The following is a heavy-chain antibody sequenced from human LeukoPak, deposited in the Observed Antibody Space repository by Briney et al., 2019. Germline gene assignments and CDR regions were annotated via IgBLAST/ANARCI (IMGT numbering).Heavy chain of an antibody. CDR3: VAGDWGARDSFDL. CDR2: IASGGSST. D-gene: IGHD2-21*02. CDR1: GFTFSSFW. V-gene: IGHV3-74*01. J-gene: IGHJ3*01. Sequence: GGSLRLSCAASGFTFSSFWMHWVRQAPGKGLVWVSRIASGGSSTNYADSVKGRFTISRDNAKNTLYLQMNSLRAEDTAVYYCVAGDWGARDSFDLWGRGTMVTVSS.